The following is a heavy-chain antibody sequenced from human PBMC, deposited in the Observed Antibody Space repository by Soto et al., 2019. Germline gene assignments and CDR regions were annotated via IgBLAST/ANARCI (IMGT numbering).Heavy chain of an antibody. CDR1: GFTFSSYA. D-gene: IGHD2-15*01. CDR2: ISGSGGST. V-gene: IGHV3-23*01. Sequence: EVQLLESGGGLVQPGGSLRLSCAASGFTFSSYAMSWVRQAPGKGLEWVSAISGSGGSTYYADSVKGRFTISRDNSKNTLYLQMNSLRAEDTAVYYCAKDAAGYCSGGSCYFFAFDIWGQGTMVTVSS. J-gene: IGHJ3*02. CDR3: AKDAAGYCSGGSCYFFAFDI.